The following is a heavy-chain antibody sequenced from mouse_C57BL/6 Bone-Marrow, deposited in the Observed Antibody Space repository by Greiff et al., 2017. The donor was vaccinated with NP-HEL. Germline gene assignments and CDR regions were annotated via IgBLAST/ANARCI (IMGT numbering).Heavy chain of an antibody. CDR3: TTWGIPYYFDY. Sequence: VQLQQSGAELVRPGASVKLSCTASGFNIKDDYMHWVKQRPEQGLEWIGWIDPENGDTEYASKFQGKATITADTSSNTAYLQLSSLTSEDTAVYYCTTWGIPYYFDYWGQGTTLTVSS. CDR1: GFNIKDDY. CDR2: IDPENGDT. J-gene: IGHJ2*01. V-gene: IGHV14-4*01.